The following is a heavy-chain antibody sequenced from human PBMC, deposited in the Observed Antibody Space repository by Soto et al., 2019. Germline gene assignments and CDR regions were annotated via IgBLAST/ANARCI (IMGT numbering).Heavy chain of an antibody. Sequence: GGSLRSSCAASGFTVSSNYMSWVRQAPGKGLEWVAVISYDGSNKYYADSVKGRFTISRDNSKNTLYLQMNSLRAEDTAVYYCARDEYYYDSSGSPGYWGQGTLVTVSS. CDR1: GFTVSSNY. J-gene: IGHJ4*02. CDR2: ISYDGSNK. V-gene: IGHV3-30-3*01. CDR3: ARDEYYYDSSGSPGY. D-gene: IGHD3-22*01.